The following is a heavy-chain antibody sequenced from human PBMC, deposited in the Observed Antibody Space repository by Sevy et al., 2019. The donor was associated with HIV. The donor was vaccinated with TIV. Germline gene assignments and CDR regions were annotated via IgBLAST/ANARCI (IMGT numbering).Heavy chain of an antibody. CDR3: VRDPGRTHYYGMDV. J-gene: IGHJ6*02. Sequence: GGSLRLSCAGSGFNFGDYNMDWVRQAPGKGLEWVSFINIGSSTIYYADSVKGRFTSTIDSAENSLYLQMNSLRDEDTAVYYCVRDPGRTHYYGMDVWGQGTTVTVSS. CDR1: GFNFGDYN. CDR2: INIGSSTI. V-gene: IGHV3-48*02.